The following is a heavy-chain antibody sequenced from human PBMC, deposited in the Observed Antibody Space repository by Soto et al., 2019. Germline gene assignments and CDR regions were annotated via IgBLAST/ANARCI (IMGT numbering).Heavy chain of an antibody. Sequence: TSETLSLTCSVSGASISSGGYCWAWIRQHEEKGLEWIGHIQYSGGATYTPSYNPSLKGRVTVSVDTSKSLFSLKLTSVSAADTAVYYCARVPTYYRDSIGYQPLNPWGQGTMVTVYS. CDR2: IQYSGGATYTP. CDR3: ARVPTYYRDSIGYQPLNP. D-gene: IGHD3-22*01. V-gene: IGHV4-31*03. J-gene: IGHJ5*02. CDR1: GASISSGGYC.